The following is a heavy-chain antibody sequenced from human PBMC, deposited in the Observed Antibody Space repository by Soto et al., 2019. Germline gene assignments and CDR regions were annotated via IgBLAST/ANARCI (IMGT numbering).Heavy chain of an antibody. CDR2: IYPGDSDT. J-gene: IGHJ3*02. D-gene: IGHD6-13*01. CDR1: GYSFTTYW. V-gene: IGHV5-51*01. CDR3: ARRIAARRNYDAFDI. Sequence: LGESLKISCKGSGYSFTTYWIGWVRQMPGKGLEWMGIIYPGDSDTRYSPSFQGQFTISADKSISTAYLQWSSLKASDTAMYYCARRIAARRNYDAFDIWGQGXMVTVSS.